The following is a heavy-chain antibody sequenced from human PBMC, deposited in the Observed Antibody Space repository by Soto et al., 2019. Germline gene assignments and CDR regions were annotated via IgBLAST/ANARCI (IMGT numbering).Heavy chain of an antibody. CDR1: DDSFRGAEYY. CDR2: TYYNGDT. D-gene: IGHD6-19*01. Sequence: ETLSLTCTVSDDSFRGAEYYWSWIRQPLGKGPEWIGYTYYNGDTKYNPALRSRVTMSEDTSKNQFSLRLSSVTAADTAVYFCARGPAYIDGWRTFDLWGRGILVTVSS. CDR3: ARGPAYIDGWRTFDL. V-gene: IGHV4-61*08. J-gene: IGHJ4*02.